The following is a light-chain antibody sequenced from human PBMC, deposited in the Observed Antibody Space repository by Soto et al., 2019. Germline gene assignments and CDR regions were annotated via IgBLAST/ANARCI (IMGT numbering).Light chain of an antibody. V-gene: IGKV3-20*01. CDR1: QSVTTSY. J-gene: IGKJ1*01. Sequence: EIVLTQSPGTLSLSPGERATLSCRASQSVTTSYLAWYQRKPGQAPRLLIYGASSRATGTPNRFSGSGSGTDFTLTISRLEPEDCAVYYCQHYGSSPRFGQGTKV. CDR2: GAS. CDR3: QHYGSSPR.